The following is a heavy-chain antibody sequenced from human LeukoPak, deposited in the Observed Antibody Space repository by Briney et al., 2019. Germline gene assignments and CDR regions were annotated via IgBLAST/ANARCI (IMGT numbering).Heavy chain of an antibody. CDR3: AREWYSSSWYRATGWFDP. Sequence: EASVKVSCKASGGTFSSYAISWVRQAPGQGLEWMGGIIPIFGTANYAQKFQGRVTITADESTSTAYMELSSLRSEDTAVYYCAREWYSSSWYRATGWFDPWGQGTLVTVSS. J-gene: IGHJ5*02. CDR2: IIPIFGTA. V-gene: IGHV1-69*01. CDR1: GGTFSSYA. D-gene: IGHD6-13*01.